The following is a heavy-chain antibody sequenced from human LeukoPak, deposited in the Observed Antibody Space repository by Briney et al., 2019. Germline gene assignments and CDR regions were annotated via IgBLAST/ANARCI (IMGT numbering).Heavy chain of an antibody. V-gene: IGHV3-21*01. J-gene: IGHJ4*02. Sequence: PGGSLRLSCAASGFTFSSYSMNWVRQAPGKGLEWVSSISSSSSYIYYADSVKGRFTISRDNAKNSLYLQMNSLRAEDTAVYHCARAPRPFGGVIVIPSDYWGQGTLVTVSS. CDR3: ARAPRPFGGVIVIPSDY. D-gene: IGHD3-16*02. CDR2: ISSSSSYI. CDR1: GFTFSSYS.